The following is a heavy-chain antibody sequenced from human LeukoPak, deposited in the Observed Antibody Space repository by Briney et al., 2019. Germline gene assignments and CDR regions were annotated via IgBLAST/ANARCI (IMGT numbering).Heavy chain of an antibody. Sequence: GGSLRLSCAASGFTFSGYAIHWVRQAPGKGLEWVAVISSDGRDKHHADSVKGRFTISTDNSKNTLYLQTNSLRAEDTAVYYCARDLRRFAAYYFDYWGQGNLVTVSS. J-gene: IGHJ4*02. CDR3: ARDLRRFAAYYFDY. V-gene: IGHV3-30*03. CDR1: GFTFSGYA. D-gene: IGHD5/OR15-5a*01. CDR2: ISSDGRDK.